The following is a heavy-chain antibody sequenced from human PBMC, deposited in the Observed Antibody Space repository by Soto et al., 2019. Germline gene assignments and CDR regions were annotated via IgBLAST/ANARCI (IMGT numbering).Heavy chain of an antibody. V-gene: IGHV3-23*01. J-gene: IGHJ4*02. D-gene: IGHD3-10*01. CDR1: GFTFRNYG. Sequence: PGGSLRLSCAASGFTFRNYGMTWVRQAPGKGLEWVSGLKGRGGSTSSADSVKGRFPISRDNSKTKLHVQMNSLSDGDTAVYYRERAFSAGNGSPPDYWGQGTLVTVSS. CDR3: ERAFSAGNGSPPDY. CDR2: LKGRGGST.